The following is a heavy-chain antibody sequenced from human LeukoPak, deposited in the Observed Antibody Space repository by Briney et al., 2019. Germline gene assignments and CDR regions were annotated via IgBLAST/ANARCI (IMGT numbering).Heavy chain of an antibody. D-gene: IGHD1-14*01. CDR2: IFGSGDVT. Sequence: GGSLRPSCAGSGFSFSTYTMNWVRQAPGKGLEWVSGIFGSGDVTYYADSVKGRFTTSRDNSKNTVYLQMNSLRDEDTAVYYCAKDRVPDSRWDIDYWGQGTLVTVSS. CDR3: AKDRVPDSRWDIDY. J-gene: IGHJ4*02. CDR1: GFSFSTYT. V-gene: IGHV3-23*01.